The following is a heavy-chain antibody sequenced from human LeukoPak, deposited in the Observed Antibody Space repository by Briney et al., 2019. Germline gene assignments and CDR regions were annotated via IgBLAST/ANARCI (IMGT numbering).Heavy chain of an antibody. CDR2: ITISGDNT. CDR1: GFTFSSYG. J-gene: IGHJ2*01. CDR3: AKDKTNWYFDL. Sequence: GGSLTLSCEASGFTFSSYGMSWVRQAPGKGLEWVSAITISGDNTWHADSVKGRFTISRDNSKNTLYLQMNSLRVEDTAIYYCAKDKTNWYFDLWGRGTLVTVSS. V-gene: IGHV3-23*01.